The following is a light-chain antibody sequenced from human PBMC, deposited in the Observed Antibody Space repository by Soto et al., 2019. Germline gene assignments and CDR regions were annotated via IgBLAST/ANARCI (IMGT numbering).Light chain of an antibody. Sequence: DIQMTQSPSSLSASVGDRVTITCRASQDISNYLNWYQQKPGNAPKLLIYDASNLETGVPSMFSGSGAGTDYTFTISSLQPEEIATYYCQQYDNLPPPTFGGGTKVEIK. J-gene: IGKJ4*01. CDR3: QQYDNLPPPT. V-gene: IGKV1-33*01. CDR2: DAS. CDR1: QDISNY.